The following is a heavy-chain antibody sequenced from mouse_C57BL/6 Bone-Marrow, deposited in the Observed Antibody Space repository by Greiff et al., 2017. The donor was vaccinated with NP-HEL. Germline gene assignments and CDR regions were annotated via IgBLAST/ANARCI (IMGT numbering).Heavy chain of an antibody. CDR2: IDPEDGDT. CDR3: TPITTVPFDY. Sequence: VQLQQSGAELVRPGASVKLSCTASGFNIKDYYMHWVKQRPEQGLEWIGRIDPEDGDTEYAPKFQGKATMTADPSSNTAYLQLRSLTSEDTAVYYCTPITTVPFDYWGQGTTLTVSS. D-gene: IGHD1-1*01. CDR1: GFNIKDYY. J-gene: IGHJ2*01. V-gene: IGHV14-1*01.